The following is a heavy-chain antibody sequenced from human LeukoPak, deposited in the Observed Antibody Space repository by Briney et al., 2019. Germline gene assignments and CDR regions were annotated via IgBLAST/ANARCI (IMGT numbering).Heavy chain of an antibody. D-gene: IGHD3-22*01. CDR3: APQTMILVL. CDR1: GFTFSTHW. CDR2: IKEDGSTT. V-gene: IGHV3-7*01. Sequence: PGGSLRLPCVASGFTFSTHWVSWVRQAPGKGLEWVANIKEDGSTTYYVDSVKGRFTISRDNAKNSVFLQMNSLRAEDTAVYYCAPQTMILVLGGQGTLVTV. J-gene: IGHJ4*02.